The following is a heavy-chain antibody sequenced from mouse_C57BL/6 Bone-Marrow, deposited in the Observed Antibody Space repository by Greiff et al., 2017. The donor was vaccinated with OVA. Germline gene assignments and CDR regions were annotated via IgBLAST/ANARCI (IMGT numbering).Heavy chain of an antibody. J-gene: IGHJ3*01. CDR3: ARQGGNYGFAY. CDR1: GFTFSDYY. CDR2: ISNGGGST. D-gene: IGHD2-1*01. Sequence: DVKLVESGGGLVQPGGSLKLSCAASGFTFSDYYMYWVRQTPEKRLEWVAYISNGGGSTYYPDTVKGRFTISRDNAKNTLYLQMSRLKSEDTAMYYCARQGGNYGFAYWGQGTLVTVSA. V-gene: IGHV5-12*01.